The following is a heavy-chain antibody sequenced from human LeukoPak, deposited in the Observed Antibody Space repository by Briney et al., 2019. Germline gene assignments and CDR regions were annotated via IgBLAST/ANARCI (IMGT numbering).Heavy chain of an antibody. D-gene: IGHD4-17*01. Sequence: KPSETLSLTCADSGYSISSGYYWGWIRQPPGKGLEWIGSIYHSGSTYYNPSLKSRVTISVDTSKNQFSLKLSSVTAADTAVYYCARDDGDYFPLYYFDYWGQGTLVTVSS. CDR2: IYHSGST. J-gene: IGHJ4*02. CDR3: ARDDGDYFPLYYFDY. CDR1: GYSISSGYY. V-gene: IGHV4-38-2*02.